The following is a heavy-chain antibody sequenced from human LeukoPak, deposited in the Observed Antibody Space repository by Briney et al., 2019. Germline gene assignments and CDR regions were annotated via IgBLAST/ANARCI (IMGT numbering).Heavy chain of an antibody. CDR2: IYYSGST. CDR3: ARHGFYYASGPLFEY. CDR1: GDSIKRNSNY. V-gene: IGHV4-39*01. J-gene: IGHJ4*02. Sequence: SETLSLTCIVSGDSIKRNSNYWGWLRQPPGRELEWIGSIYYSGSTYYNPSLKSRVTISADASKNRFSLRLSSVTATDTAVYYYARHGFYYASGPLFEYWGQGILVTVSS. D-gene: IGHD3-10*01.